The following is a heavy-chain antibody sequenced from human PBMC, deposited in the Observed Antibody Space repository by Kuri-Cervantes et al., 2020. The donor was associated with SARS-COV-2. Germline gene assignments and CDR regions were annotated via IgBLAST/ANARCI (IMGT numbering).Heavy chain of an antibody. CDR3: VREGSRDSFDY. J-gene: IGHJ4*02. CDR1: GITFNSYS. CDR2: ISSSSSYI. V-gene: IGHV3-21*01. Sequence: GASLKISCAASGITFNSYSMNWVRQAPGKGLEWVSSISSSSSYIYYADSVKGRFTISRYNAKNSLYLQMNSLRVEDTALYYCVREGSRDSFDYWGQGTLVTVSS.